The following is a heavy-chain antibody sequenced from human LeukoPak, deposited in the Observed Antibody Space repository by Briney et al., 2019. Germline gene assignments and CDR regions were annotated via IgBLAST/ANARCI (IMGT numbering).Heavy chain of an antibody. D-gene: IGHD3-16*02. Sequence: ASVKVSCKASGYTFTSYAMNWVRQAPGQGLEWMGWINTNTGNPTYAQGFTGRFVFSLDTSVSTAYLQISSLKAEDTAVYYCARELPFGGVIVFDYWGQGTLVTVSS. CDR3: ARELPFGGVIVFDY. J-gene: IGHJ4*02. CDR1: GYTFTSYA. CDR2: INTNTGNP. V-gene: IGHV7-4-1*02.